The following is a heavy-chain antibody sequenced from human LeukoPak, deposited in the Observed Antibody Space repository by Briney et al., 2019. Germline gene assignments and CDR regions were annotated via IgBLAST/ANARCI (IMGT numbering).Heavy chain of an antibody. CDR2: INPRDDTA. D-gene: IGHD3-3*01. Sequence: ASVKVSCKASGYTFISYYMHWVRRAPGQGLEWMGIINPRDDTASYAQKFQGRVTLTRDTSTTTVYMELNSLRSEDTAVYYCARTITGSLEWFGDYWGEGTLVTVSS. CDR3: ARTITGSLEWFGDY. CDR1: GYTFISYY. V-gene: IGHV1-46*01. J-gene: IGHJ4*02.